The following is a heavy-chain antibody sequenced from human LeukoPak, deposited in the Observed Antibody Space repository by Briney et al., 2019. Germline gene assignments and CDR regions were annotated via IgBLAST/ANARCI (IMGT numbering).Heavy chain of an antibody. D-gene: IGHD5-12*01. V-gene: IGHV3-74*01. CDR3: ARDGAGRYSTSAAHIDY. J-gene: IGHJ4*02. CDR1: GFTFSSYW. Sequence: HPGGSLRLSCAASGFTFSSYWMHWVRHAPGKGLVWVSRINSDGSSTSYADSVKGRFTISRDNAKNTLYLQMNSLRAEDTAVYYCARDGAGRYSTSAAHIDYWGQGTLVTVSS. CDR2: INSDGSST.